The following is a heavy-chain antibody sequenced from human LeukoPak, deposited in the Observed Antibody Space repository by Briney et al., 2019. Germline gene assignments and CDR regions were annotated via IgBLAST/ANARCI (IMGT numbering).Heavy chain of an antibody. J-gene: IGHJ3*02. CDR3: ARGVVILTTDAFDI. CDR2: IFYSGSGST. D-gene: IGHD1-1*01. Sequence: SETLSLTCTVSGGSLSLYHWSWIRQPPGKGLKWIGYIFYSGSGSTNYNPSLKSRVTISLDTSKNQFSLNLTSVSAADTAVYYCARGVVILTTDAFDIWGQGTMVTVSS. V-gene: IGHV4-59*01. CDR1: GGSLSLYH.